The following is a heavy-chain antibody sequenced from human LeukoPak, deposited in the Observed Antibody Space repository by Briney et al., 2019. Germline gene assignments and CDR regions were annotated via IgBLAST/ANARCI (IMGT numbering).Heavy chain of an antibody. J-gene: IGHJ6*02. CDR2: ISSSSSYI. D-gene: IGHD3-3*01. Sequence: GGSLRLSCAASGFTFSSYSMNWVRQAPGKGLEWVSSISSSSSYIYYADSVKGRFTISRDNAKNSLYLQMNSLRAEDTAVYYCARLTRLRFLEWLFKPYYYGMDVWGQGTTVTVPS. V-gene: IGHV3-21*04. CDR1: GFTFSSYS. CDR3: ARLTRLRFLEWLFKPYYYGMDV.